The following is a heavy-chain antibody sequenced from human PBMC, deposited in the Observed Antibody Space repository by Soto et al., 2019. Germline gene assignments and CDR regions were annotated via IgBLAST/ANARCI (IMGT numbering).Heavy chain of an antibody. Sequence: EVQLVESGGGLVQPGGSLRLSCEASGFTFSDHYMEWVRQAPGKGLEWVGRMRNKANSYNTEYAASVKGRFTISRDDSRNSLYLQMNSLKTEDTAVFYCARYSGSDSRGLDYWGQGTPVIFSS. J-gene: IGHJ4*02. V-gene: IGHV3-72*01. D-gene: IGHD1-26*01. CDR3: ARYSGSDSRGLDY. CDR2: MRNKANSYNT. CDR1: GFTFSDHY.